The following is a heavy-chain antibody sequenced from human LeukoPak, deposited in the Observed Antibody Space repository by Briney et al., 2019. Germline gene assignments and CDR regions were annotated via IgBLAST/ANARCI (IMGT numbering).Heavy chain of an antibody. CDR1: GFTFSSYS. J-gene: IGHJ3*02. V-gene: IGHV3-21*01. CDR2: ISSSSSYI. Sequence: GGSLRLSCAASGFTFSSYSMNWVRQAPGKGLEWVSSISSSSSYIYYADSVKGRFTISRDNAKNSLYLQMNSLRAEDTAVYYCARMENSYDERAFDIWGQGTMVTVSS. CDR3: ARMENSYDERAFDI. D-gene: IGHD3-22*01.